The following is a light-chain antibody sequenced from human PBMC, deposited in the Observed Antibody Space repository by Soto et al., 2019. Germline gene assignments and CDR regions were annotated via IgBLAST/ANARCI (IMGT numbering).Light chain of an antibody. CDR3: HQYGGSSRT. Sequence: IVLTQSPDTLSLSPGERVTLSCRASQSVRNNYLAWYQQKPGQAPRLLIYETYRRATGIPDRFSGSGSGIDFTPTISRLEPEDFAVYLCHQYGGSSRTFGLGTKLDIE. V-gene: IGKV3-20*01. CDR2: ETY. J-gene: IGKJ1*01. CDR1: QSVRNNY.